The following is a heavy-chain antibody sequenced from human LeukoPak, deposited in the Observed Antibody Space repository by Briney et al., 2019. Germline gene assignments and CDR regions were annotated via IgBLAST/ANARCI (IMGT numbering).Heavy chain of an antibody. Sequence: ASVKVSCKASGYTFTSYDFNWVRQATGQRPEWMGWMSPNSGDTGYAQKFQDRVTMTRNTSISTAYMELSRLRSDDTAVYYCARGETTVTDWGQGTLVTVSS. CDR3: ARGETTVTD. D-gene: IGHD4-17*01. V-gene: IGHV1-8*01. J-gene: IGHJ4*02. CDR1: GYTFTSYD. CDR2: MSPNSGDT.